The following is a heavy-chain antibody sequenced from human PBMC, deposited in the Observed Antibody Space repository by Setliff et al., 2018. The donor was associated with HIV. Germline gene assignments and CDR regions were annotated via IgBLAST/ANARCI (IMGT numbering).Heavy chain of an antibody. V-gene: IGHV4-38-2*01. Sequence: SETLSLTCGVSGYSLTSGYYWGWIRQPPGKGLEWIGSIHDSGRTYYNPSLKSRVTISVDTSKNQFSLNLTSVTAADTAVYYCARGHCSGTNCYGVDYYGMDVWGQGTTVTVSS. J-gene: IGHJ6*02. D-gene: IGHD2-2*01. CDR3: ARGHCSGTNCYGVDYYGMDV. CDR1: GYSLTSGYY. CDR2: IHDSGRT.